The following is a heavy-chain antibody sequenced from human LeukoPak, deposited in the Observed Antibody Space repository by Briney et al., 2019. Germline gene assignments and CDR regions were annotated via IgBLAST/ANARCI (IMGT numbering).Heavy chain of an antibody. CDR1: GFTFSIYA. D-gene: IGHD6-19*01. CDR2: ISYDGSNK. CDR3: ARDIYSSGWHYFDY. Sequence: GRSLRLSCAASGFTFSIYAMHWVRQAPGKGLEWVAVISYDGSNKYYADSVKGRFTISRDNSKNTLYLQMNSLRAEDTAVYYCARDIYSSGWHYFDYWGQGTLVTVSS. V-gene: IGHV3-30-3*01. J-gene: IGHJ4*02.